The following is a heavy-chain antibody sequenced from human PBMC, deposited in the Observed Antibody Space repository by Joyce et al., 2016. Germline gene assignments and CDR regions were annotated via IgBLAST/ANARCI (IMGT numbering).Heavy chain of an antibody. J-gene: IGHJ4*02. CDR1: SGSISSGNYF. Sequence: QLQLQESGPGLVKPSQTLSLSCTVSSGSISSGNYFWSWIRQPAGKGLEWNGHIYTKGTTNDSPALRSRVGMSIDTSKNQFSLRLASVTAADTAIYYCAREGDTVTTFYYWGQGARVIVSS. CDR2: IYTKGTT. D-gene: IGHD4-17*01. CDR3: AREGDTVTTFYY. V-gene: IGHV4-61*02.